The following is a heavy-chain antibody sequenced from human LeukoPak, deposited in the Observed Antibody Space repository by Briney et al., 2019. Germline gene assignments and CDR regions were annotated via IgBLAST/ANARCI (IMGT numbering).Heavy chain of an antibody. CDR3: ARDMAYSSSSY. D-gene: IGHD6-6*01. Sequence: ASVKVSCKASGYTFTGYYMHWVRQAPGQGLEWMGRINPNSGGTNYAQKFQGRVTMTRDTSISTAHMELSRLRSDDTAVYYCARDMAYSSSSYWGQGTLVTVSS. V-gene: IGHV1-2*06. CDR2: INPNSGGT. J-gene: IGHJ4*02. CDR1: GYTFTGYY.